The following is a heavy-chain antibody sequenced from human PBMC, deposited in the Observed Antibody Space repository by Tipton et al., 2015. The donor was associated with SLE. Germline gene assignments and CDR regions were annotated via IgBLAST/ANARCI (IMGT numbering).Heavy chain of an antibody. CDR3: AKEKYGVFDI. V-gene: IGHV4-34*01. CDR1: TGSFSGYY. D-gene: IGHD2-8*01. CDR2: INHSGST. J-gene: IGHJ3*02. Sequence: TLSLTCTVYTGSFSGYYWSWIRQPPGKGLEWIGEINHSGSTNYNPSLKRRVIISVDTSKNQFSLKLNSVTAADTAVYYCAKEKYGVFDIWGQGTMVIVSS.